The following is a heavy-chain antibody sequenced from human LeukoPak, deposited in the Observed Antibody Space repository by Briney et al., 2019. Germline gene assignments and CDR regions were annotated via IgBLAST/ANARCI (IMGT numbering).Heavy chain of an antibody. V-gene: IGHV1-69*13. CDR1: GGTFSSYA. CDR2: IIPIFGTA. J-gene: IGHJ1*01. Sequence: SVKVSCKASGGTFSSYAISWVRQAPGQGLEWMGGIIPIFGTANYAQKFQGRVTITADESTSTAYMELSSLRSDDTAVYYCARGNLARTMVRHPLQHWGQGTLVTVSS. D-gene: IGHD3-10*01. CDR3: ARGNLARTMVRHPLQH.